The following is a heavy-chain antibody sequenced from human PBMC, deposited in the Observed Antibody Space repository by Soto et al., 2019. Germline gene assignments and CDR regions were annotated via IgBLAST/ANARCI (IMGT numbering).Heavy chain of an antibody. CDR1: GFTFSSYG. CDR2: IWYDGSNK. Sequence: PGGSLRLSCAASGFTFSSYGMHWVRQAPGKGLEWVAVIWYDGSNKYYADSVKGRFTISRDNSKNTLYLQMNSLRAEDTAVYYCARGKYSSSWYDGPFDYWGQGTLVTVSS. J-gene: IGHJ4*02. D-gene: IGHD6-13*01. CDR3: ARGKYSSSWYDGPFDY. V-gene: IGHV3-33*01.